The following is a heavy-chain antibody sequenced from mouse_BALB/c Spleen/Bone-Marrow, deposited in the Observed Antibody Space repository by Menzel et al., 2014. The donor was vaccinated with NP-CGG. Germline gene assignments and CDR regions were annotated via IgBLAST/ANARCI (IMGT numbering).Heavy chain of an antibody. CDR1: GFNIKDTY. J-gene: IGHJ2*01. Sequence: EVQLQESGAELVKPGASVKLSCTASGFNIKDTYIHWVKQRPEQGLEWIGRIDPANADTKYGPKFQSKATITADTSSNTVYLQFISLTSEDTAIYYCVRAARTFDYWGQGTTLTVSS. V-gene: IGHV14-3*02. D-gene: IGHD3-1*01. CDR2: IDPANADT. CDR3: VRAARTFDY.